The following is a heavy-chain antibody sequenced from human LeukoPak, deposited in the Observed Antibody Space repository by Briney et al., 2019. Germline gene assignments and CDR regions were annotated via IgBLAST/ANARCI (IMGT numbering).Heavy chain of an antibody. CDR2: IHGDGSGP. CDR3: ARDGSLPDY. V-gene: IGHV3-74*01. CDR1: GFTFNTNA. J-gene: IGHJ4*02. Sequence: GGSLRLSCAASGFTFNTNAMSWVRQAPGKGLEWVSRIHGDGSGPIYADSVKGRFTISRDNAKNTLYLQMNSLRAEDTAVYYCARDGSLPDYWGQGTLVTVSS. D-gene: IGHD2-15*01.